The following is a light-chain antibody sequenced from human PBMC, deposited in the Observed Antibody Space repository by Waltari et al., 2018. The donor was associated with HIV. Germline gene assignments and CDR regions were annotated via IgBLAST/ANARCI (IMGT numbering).Light chain of an antibody. CDR3: SSFAGTNKL. CDR1: DNNITDYKY. V-gene: IGLV2-8*01. J-gene: IGLJ2*01. Sequence: QSALTQPPSASGSPGHSVNISCTGGDNNITDYKYVSWYQQHSDKPPKLIIFEVTKRPSGVPDRFSGSRSGNTASLFVSGLQPEDEATYFCSSFAGTNKLFGGGTKLTVL. CDR2: EVT.